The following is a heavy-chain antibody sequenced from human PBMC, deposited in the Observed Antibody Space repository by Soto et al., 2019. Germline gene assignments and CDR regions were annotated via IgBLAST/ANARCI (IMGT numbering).Heavy chain of an antibody. CDR3: ARDAVPSYLDY. CDR2: ISFDGSNK. J-gene: IGHJ4*02. CDR1: GFTFTSYA. Sequence: QVQLVESGGGVVQPGRSLRLSCAASGFTFTSYAMHWVRQAPGRGLEWVAFISFDGSNKYYADSVKGRFTISRDNSKNTLYLQMNSLRAEDTAVYYCARDAVPSYLDYWGQGTLVTVSS. V-gene: IGHV3-30*01.